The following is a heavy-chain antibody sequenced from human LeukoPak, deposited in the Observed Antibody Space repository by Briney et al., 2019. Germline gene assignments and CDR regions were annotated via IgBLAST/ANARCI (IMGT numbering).Heavy chain of an antibody. J-gene: IGHJ4*02. CDR2: IYSGGNT. V-gene: IGHV3-53*01. Sequence: GGSLRLSCAASGFTFSSYAMSWVRQAPGKGLEWVSVIYSGGNTYYADSVKGRFTISRDNSKNTLYLQMNSLRAEDTAVYYCSLTEGYWGQGTQVTVSS. D-gene: IGHD3-16*01. CDR3: SLTEGY. CDR1: GFTFSSYA.